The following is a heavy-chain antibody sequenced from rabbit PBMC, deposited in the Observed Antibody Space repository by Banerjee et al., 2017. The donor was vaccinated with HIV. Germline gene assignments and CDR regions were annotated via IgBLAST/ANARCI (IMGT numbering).Heavy chain of an antibody. CDR2: IYAGSSGSN. CDR3: ARRDGGYVAYGYAYYGM. J-gene: IGHJ6*01. CDR1: GFDFSSYG. D-gene: IGHD6-1*01. Sequence: QEQLVESGGGLVQPGGSLKLSCKASGFDFSSYGVSWVRQAPGKGLEWIACIYAGSSGSNYYASWAKGRFTISKTSSTTVTLQMTSLTAADTATYFCARRDGGYVAYGYAYYGM. V-gene: IGHV1S45*01.